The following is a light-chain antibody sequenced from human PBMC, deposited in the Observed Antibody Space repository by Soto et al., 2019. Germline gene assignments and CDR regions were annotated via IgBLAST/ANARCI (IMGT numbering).Light chain of an antibody. CDR1: QSVSSSY. CDR3: QHRSCGTRLA. Sequence: GFTQSAITLTLSPGERATLSCRASQSVSSSYLAWCQQKPGQAPPLLIYDASNRVTGIPARFSGSGAGTDFSLTTSSQVPPDFAVYYCQHRSCGTRLAFGGGTKVDIK. CDR2: DAS. V-gene: IGKV3D-20*02. J-gene: IGKJ4*01.